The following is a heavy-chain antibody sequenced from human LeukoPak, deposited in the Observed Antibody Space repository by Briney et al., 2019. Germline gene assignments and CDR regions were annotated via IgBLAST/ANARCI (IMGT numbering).Heavy chain of an antibody. V-gene: IGHV4-39*01. Sequence: PSETLSLTCTVSGGSISSYYWGWIRQPPGKGLEWIGSIYYSGSTYYNPSLKSRVTISVDTSKNQFSLKLSSVTAADTAVYYCARDPMVRGVIGYWGQGTLVTVSS. D-gene: IGHD3-10*01. CDR1: GGSISSYY. CDR2: IYYSGST. J-gene: IGHJ4*02. CDR3: ARDPMVRGVIGY.